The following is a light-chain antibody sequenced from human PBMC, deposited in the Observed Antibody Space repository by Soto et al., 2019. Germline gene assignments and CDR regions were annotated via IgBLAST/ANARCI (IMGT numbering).Light chain of an antibody. J-gene: IGKJ5*01. Sequence: DVVMTQSPLSLLVTLGQPASISCRSSQGLVYIDGNTYLSWFQQRPGQSPRRLIYKVSDRDSGVQDRFRGSGSGTDFTLKISRVEDEDVGIYYCMQGTHWARTFGQATRLEIK. CDR2: KVS. V-gene: IGKV2-30*01. CDR3: MQGTHWART. CDR1: QGLVYIDGNTY.